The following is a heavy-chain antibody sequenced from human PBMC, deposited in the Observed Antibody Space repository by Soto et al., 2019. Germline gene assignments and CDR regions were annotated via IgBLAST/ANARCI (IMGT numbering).Heavy chain of an antibody. Sequence: QVQLVESGGGVVQPGRSLRLSCAASGFTFSNYAMYWVRQAPGKGLEWVAVISYDGNNKYYADSVKGRFTISRDNSKNTRYLQMNSLRAEDTAVYYCARAGCDGGTCYTLVGLRYGMDVWGQGTTVTLSS. CDR2: ISYDGNNK. CDR3: ARAGCDGGTCYTLVGLRYGMDV. D-gene: IGHD2-15*01. J-gene: IGHJ6*02. V-gene: IGHV3-30-3*01. CDR1: GFTFSNYA.